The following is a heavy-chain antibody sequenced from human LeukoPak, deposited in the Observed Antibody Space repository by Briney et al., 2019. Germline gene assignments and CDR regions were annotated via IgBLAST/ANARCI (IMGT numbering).Heavy chain of an antibody. CDR2: IYYSGTT. Sequence: PSETLSLTCTVSGCSLSSSSHSWGWIRPPPGKGREGIGSIYYSGTTYYNPSFKSRVTISVDTSKNQFALKVSSVTAADTAVYYCARLCLWFVELDYFDYWGQGTLVTVSS. CDR3: ARLCLWFVELDYFDY. V-gene: IGHV4-39*01. CDR1: GCSLSSSSHS. D-gene: IGHD3-10*01. J-gene: IGHJ4*02.